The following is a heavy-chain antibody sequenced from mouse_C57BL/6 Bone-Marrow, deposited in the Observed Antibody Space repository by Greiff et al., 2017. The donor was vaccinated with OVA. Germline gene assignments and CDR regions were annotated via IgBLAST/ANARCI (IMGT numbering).Heavy chain of an antibody. CDR1: GYSITSGYY. Sequence: ESGPGLVKPSQSLSLTCSVTGYSITSGYYWNWIRQFPGNHLEWMGYISYDGSNNYNPSLKNRISITRDTSKNQFFLKLNSVTTEDTATYYCARSLDYWGQGTTLTVSS. J-gene: IGHJ2*01. CDR3: ARSLDY. V-gene: IGHV3-6*01. CDR2: ISYDGSN.